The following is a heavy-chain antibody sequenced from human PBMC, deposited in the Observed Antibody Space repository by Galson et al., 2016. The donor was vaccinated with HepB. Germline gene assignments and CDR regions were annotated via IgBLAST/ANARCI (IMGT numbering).Heavy chain of an antibody. V-gene: IGHV1-69*13. Sequence: SVKVSCKASGGTFSSYGISWVRQAPGQGLEWMGGIIPILDRTDYAQNFQGRVTITADESTSTAYMELSSLTSEDTAVYYCARAPDLNYYDGLDVWGQGTTVTVSS. J-gene: IGHJ6*02. CDR1: GGTFSSYG. CDR2: IIPILDRT. CDR3: ARAPDLNYYDGLDV.